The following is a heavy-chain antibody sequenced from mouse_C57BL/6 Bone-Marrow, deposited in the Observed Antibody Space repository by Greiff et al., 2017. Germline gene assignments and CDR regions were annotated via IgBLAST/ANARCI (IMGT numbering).Heavy chain of an antibody. Sequence: EVQLQQSGAELVRPGASVKLSCTASGFNIKDDYMHWVKQRPEQGLEWIGWIDPENGDTEYASKFQGKATITADTSSNTAYLQLSSRTSEDTAVYYCTRIRNYAMDYWGQGTSVTVSS. CDR1: GFNIKDDY. J-gene: IGHJ4*01. V-gene: IGHV14-4*01. CDR3: TRIRNYAMDY. CDR2: IDPENGDT.